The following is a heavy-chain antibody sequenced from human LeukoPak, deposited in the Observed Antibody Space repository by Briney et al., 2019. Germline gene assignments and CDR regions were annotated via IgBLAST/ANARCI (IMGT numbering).Heavy chain of an antibody. CDR1: GGSISSYY. D-gene: IGHD3-16*01. J-gene: IGHJ4*02. CDR2: IYYSGST. V-gene: IGHV4-59*01. CDR3: ARDGGYGFGY. Sequence: SETLSLTCTVSGGSISSYYWSWIRQPPGKGLEWIGYIYYSGSTNYNPSLKSRVTISVDTSKNQFSLKLSSVTAADTAVYYCARDGGYGFGYWGQGTLVTVSS.